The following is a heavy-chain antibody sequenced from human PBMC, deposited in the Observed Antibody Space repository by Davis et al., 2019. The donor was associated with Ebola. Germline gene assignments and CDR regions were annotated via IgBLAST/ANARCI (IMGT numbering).Heavy chain of an antibody. D-gene: IGHD6-13*01. J-gene: IGHJ4*02. V-gene: IGHV3-7*01. CDR3: ARGPSTGNSFTY. CDR1: GFTFSSYA. CDR2: IKQDGSEK. Sequence: GESLKISCAASGFTFSSYAMSWVRQAPGKRLEWVTNIKQDGSEKYYVDSVKGRFTISRDNAKNSLYLQMNSLRAEDTAVYYCARGPSTGNSFTYWGQGTLVTVSS.